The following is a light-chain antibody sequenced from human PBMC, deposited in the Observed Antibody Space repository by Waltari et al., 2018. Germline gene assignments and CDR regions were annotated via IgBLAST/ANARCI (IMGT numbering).Light chain of an antibody. J-gene: IGKJ3*01. V-gene: IGKV1D-13*01. CDR2: EAS. CDR1: QGVTND. CDR3: QQLNDYPRT. Sequence: AIQLTQSPSSLSASVGDRVTITCRASQGVTNDLDWYQPKPGKDTKVLIYEASTLQSGFPSRFSGCRSGTAFAFTIISLQPEDFATYYCQQLNDYPRTFGTGTKVEI.